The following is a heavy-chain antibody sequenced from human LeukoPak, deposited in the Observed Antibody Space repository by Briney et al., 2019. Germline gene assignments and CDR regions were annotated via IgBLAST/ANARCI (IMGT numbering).Heavy chain of an antibody. CDR2: ISWNSGRI. CDR1: GFTFDDYA. V-gene: IGHV3-9*01. Sequence: GRSLRLSCAASGFTFDDYAMHWVRQAPGKGLEWVSGISWNSGRIGYADSVRGRFTISRDNAKNSLYLQMNSLRAEDTALYYCAKDLWERWLQVTFDYWGQGTLVTVSS. J-gene: IGHJ4*02. D-gene: IGHD5-24*01. CDR3: AKDLWERWLQVTFDY.